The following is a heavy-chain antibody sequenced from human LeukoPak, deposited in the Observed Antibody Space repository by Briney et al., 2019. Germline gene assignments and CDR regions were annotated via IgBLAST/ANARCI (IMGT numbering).Heavy chain of an antibody. Sequence: SETLSLTCTVSGGSISSYYWSWIRQPPGNGLEWIAYISDIGSINYNPSLKSRVTISLDTSRNQFSLKLSSVTAADTAVYYCAGHNPRNTVDFWGQGTLVTVSS. CDR1: GGSISSYY. D-gene: IGHD2/OR15-2a*01. J-gene: IGHJ4*02. CDR2: ISDIGSI. V-gene: IGHV4-59*08. CDR3: AGHNPRNTVDF.